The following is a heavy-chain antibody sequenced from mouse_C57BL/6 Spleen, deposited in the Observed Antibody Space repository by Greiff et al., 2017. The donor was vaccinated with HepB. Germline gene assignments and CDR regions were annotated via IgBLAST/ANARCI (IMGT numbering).Heavy chain of an antibody. CDR1: GFTFTDYY. V-gene: IGHV7-3*01. CDR2: IRNKANGYTT. Sequence: EVQLVESGGGLVQPGGSLSLSCAASGFTFTDYYMSWVRQPPGKALEWLGFIRNKANGYTTEYSASVKGRFTISRDNSQSILYLQMNALRAEDSATYYCERYYDYDRYYYAMDYWGQVTSVTVSS. J-gene: IGHJ4*01. D-gene: IGHD2-4*01. CDR3: ERYYDYDRYYYAMDY.